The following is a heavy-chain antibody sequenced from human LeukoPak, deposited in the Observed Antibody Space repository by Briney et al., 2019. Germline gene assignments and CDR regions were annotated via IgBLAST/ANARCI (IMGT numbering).Heavy chain of an antibody. CDR3: TTDSPGDHDY. CDR2: IKSKTDGGTT. V-gene: IGHV3-15*01. CDR1: GFTFNNAW. J-gene: IGHJ4*02. Sequence: PGGSLLLSCAASGFTFNNAWMSGVRAAPGKGLEWVGRIKSKTDGGTTDYAAPVKGRFTISRDDSKNTLYLQMNSLKTEDTAVYYCTTDSPGDHDYWGQGTLVTVSS. D-gene: IGHD1-14*01.